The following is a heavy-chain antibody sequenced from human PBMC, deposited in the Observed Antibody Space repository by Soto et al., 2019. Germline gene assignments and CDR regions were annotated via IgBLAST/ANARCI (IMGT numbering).Heavy chain of an antibody. D-gene: IGHD2-2*01. CDR1: GGSISSYY. J-gene: IGHJ5*02. V-gene: IGHV4-59*08. CDR2: IYYSGST. CDR3: ARLVPAAIPYVYNWFDP. Sequence: SETLSLTCTVSGGSISSYYWSWIRQPPGKGLEWIGYIYYSGSTNYNPSLKSRVTISVDTSKNQFSLKLSSVTAADTAVYYCARLVPAAIPYVYNWFDPWGQGTLVTVSS.